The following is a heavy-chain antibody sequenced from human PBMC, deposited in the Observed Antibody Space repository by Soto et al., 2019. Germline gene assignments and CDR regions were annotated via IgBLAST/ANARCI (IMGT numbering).Heavy chain of an antibody. V-gene: IGHV1-18*01. Sequence: QVQLVQSGAEVKNPGASVKVSCKTSGYTFTKYGVGWVRQAPGQGLEWMGWISGSSGNANYAEQVQGRITLTTDTATSTADIEPRSLRSDATAVYYCAREMAGRGGEYDYWGQGTLVTVSS. CDR1: GYTFTKYG. D-gene: IGHD3-16*01. CDR2: ISGSSGNA. J-gene: IGHJ4*02. CDR3: AREMAGRGGEYDY.